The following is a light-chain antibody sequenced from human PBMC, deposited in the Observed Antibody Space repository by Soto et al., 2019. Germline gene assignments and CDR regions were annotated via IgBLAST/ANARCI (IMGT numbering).Light chain of an antibody. V-gene: IGKV1-27*01. CDR1: QGISTY. CDR2: AAS. Sequence: DIQMTQSPSSLSASVGDRVTITCRASQGISTYLVWYQQKPGTVPKLLIFAASTLQSGFPSRFSGSGSGTDFTLTISSLQPEDVATYYCQHYNGAPWTFGQGTKVEIK. J-gene: IGKJ1*01. CDR3: QHYNGAPWT.